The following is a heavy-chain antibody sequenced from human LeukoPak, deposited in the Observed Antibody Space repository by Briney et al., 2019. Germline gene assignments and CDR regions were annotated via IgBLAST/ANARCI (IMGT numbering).Heavy chain of an antibody. Sequence: SDTLSLTCTLYGEPFSATSCSWTRQPPGKGLEWNGELNPSGSTNYNKTLKSRVTISVETSKNQFSLMLSSVTAADTAVYYCARQTNCDSSGYHNFDYWGQGTLVAVSS. V-gene: IGHV4-34*01. CDR3: ARQTNCDSSGYHNFDY. D-gene: IGHD3-22*01. CDR2: LNPSGST. J-gene: IGHJ4*02. CDR1: GEPFSATS.